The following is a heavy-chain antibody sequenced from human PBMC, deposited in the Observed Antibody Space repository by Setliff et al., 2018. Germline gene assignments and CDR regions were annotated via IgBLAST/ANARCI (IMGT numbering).Heavy chain of an antibody. CDR2: IHYSGNT. Sequence: SETLSLTCTVSGGSITSGRYYWGWIRQPPGQGLEWIASIHYSGNTYYNPSLKTRVTISVDTSKNQFSVKLSSVTAADTAVYYCARHKSNGSGSYPSLYMDVWGKGIMVTVSS. V-gene: IGHV4-39*01. CDR1: GGSITSGRYY. D-gene: IGHD3-10*01. J-gene: IGHJ6*03. CDR3: ARHKSNGSGSYPSLYMDV.